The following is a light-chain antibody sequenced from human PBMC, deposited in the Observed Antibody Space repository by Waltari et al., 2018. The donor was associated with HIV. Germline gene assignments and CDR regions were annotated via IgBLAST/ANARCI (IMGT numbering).Light chain of an antibody. CDR3: CSNAGSSTVI. CDR1: NSDVGSYNL. V-gene: IGLV2-23*02. Sequence: QSALTQPASLSGSPGQSITISCTGTNSDVGSYNLVSWYQQYPGKAPKLMIYEVSKRPSGVSNRFSGAKSGNTASLTISGLQAEDEADYYCCSNAGSSTVIFGGGTKLTVV. J-gene: IGLJ2*01. CDR2: EVS.